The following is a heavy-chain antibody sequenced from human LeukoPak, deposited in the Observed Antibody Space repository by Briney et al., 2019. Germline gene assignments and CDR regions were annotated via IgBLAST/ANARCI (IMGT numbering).Heavy chain of an antibody. CDR2: INPNSGGT. V-gene: IGHV1-2*02. J-gene: IGHJ4*02. CDR1: GYTFTGYY. Sequence: ASVKVSCKASGYTFTGYYMHWVRQAPGQGLEWMGWINPNSGGTNYVQKFQGRVTMTRDTSISTAYMELSRLRSDDTAVYYCARDLGRGITGTHFDYWGQGTLVTVSS. D-gene: IGHD1-20*01. CDR3: ARDLGRGITGTHFDY.